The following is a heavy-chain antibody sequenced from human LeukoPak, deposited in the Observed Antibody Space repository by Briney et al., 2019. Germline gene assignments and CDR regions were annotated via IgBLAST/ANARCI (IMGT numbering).Heavy chain of an antibody. D-gene: IGHD5-24*01. Sequence: SETLSLTCAVYGGSFSGYYWNWIRQPPGQGLEWIGEINHSGSTNYNPSLKSRVTISVDTSKNQFSLKLSSVTAADTAVYYCARIGREGYNFHYWGQGTLVTVSS. J-gene: IGHJ4*02. CDR1: GGSFSGYY. CDR2: INHSGST. CDR3: ARIGREGYNFHY. V-gene: IGHV4-34*01.